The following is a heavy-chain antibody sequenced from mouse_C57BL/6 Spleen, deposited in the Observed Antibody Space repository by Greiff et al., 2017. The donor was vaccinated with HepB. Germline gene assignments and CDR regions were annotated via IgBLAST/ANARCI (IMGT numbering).Heavy chain of an antibody. Sequence: QVQLKQSGAELMKPGASVKLSCKATGYTFTGYWIEWVKQRPGHGLEWIGEILPGSGSTNYNEKFKGKATFTADTSSNTAYMQLSSLTTEDSAIYYCARSTFIATVVATGDYWGQGTTLTVSS. J-gene: IGHJ2*01. CDR2: ILPGSGST. CDR1: GYTFTGYW. D-gene: IGHD1-1*01. CDR3: ARSTFIATVVATGDY. V-gene: IGHV1-9*01.